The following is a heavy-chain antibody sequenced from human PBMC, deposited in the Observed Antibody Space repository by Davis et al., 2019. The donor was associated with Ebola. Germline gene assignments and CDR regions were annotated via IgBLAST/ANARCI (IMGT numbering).Heavy chain of an antibody. V-gene: IGHV3-30*03. CDR3: ARAFALYSSSWPGY. CDR1: GFTFSSYG. D-gene: IGHD6-13*01. Sequence: GESLKISCAASGFTFSSYGMHWVRQAPGKGLEWGAVISYDGSNKYYADSVKGRFTISRDNSKNTLYLQMNSLRAEDTAVYYCARAFALYSSSWPGYWGQGTLVTVSS. CDR2: ISYDGSNK. J-gene: IGHJ4*02.